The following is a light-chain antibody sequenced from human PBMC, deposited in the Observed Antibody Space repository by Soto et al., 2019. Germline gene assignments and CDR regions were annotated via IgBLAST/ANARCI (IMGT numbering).Light chain of an antibody. J-gene: IGKJ4*01. CDR2: LGS. V-gene: IGKV2-28*01. CDR3: MHALQAHT. Sequence: EIVMTQSPHSLSVTPGEPASISCRSSQSLLHSNGYNYLDWYLQKTGQSPQLLIYLGSNRASGVPDRFSGSGSGTDFTLKSSRVEAEDVEVYYSMHALQAHTFGGGTKVEIK. CDR1: QSLLHSNGYNY.